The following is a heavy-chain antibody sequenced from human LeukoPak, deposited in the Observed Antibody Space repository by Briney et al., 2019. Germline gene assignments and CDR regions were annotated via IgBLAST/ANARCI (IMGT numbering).Heavy chain of an antibody. Sequence: SETLSLTCSVSGGSVSRGYYYWSWLRQPTGKELEWIGNIYYSGSTNYNPALKSRVSISSDTSKNQFSLRLTSVTPADTAVYYCARDRGWEVIDYWGQGTLVTVSS. CDR2: IYYSGST. D-gene: IGHD1-26*01. CDR3: ARDRGWEVIDY. CDR1: GGSVSRGYYY. J-gene: IGHJ4*02. V-gene: IGHV4-61*01.